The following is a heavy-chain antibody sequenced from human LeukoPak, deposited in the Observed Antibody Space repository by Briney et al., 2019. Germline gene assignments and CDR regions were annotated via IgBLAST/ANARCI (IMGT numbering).Heavy chain of an antibody. CDR1: GFTFSCYG. CDR3: ANYYMDV. CDR2: IRYDGSNK. Sequence: GGSLRLSCAASGFTFSCYGMHWVRQAPGKGLEWVAFIRYDGSNKYYADSVKGRFTISRDNSKNTLYLQMNSLRAADTAVYYCANYYMDVWGKGTTVTVSS. J-gene: IGHJ6*03. V-gene: IGHV3-30*02.